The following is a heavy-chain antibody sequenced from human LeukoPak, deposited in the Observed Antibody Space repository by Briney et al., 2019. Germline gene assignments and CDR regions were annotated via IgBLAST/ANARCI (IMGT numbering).Heavy chain of an antibody. Sequence: GGSLRLSCAASGFIFSSYSMNWVRQAPGKGLEWVSYISSSSSTIYYADSVKGRFTISRDNSKNSLYLQMNSLRAEDTAVYYCAREVAVAGTDLDYWGQGTLVTVSS. D-gene: IGHD6-19*01. CDR1: GFIFSSYS. CDR2: ISSSSSTI. J-gene: IGHJ4*02. CDR3: AREVAVAGTDLDY. V-gene: IGHV3-48*04.